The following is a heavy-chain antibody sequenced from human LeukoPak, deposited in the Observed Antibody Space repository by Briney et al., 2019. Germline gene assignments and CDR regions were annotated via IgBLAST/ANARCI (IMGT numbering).Heavy chain of an antibody. CDR1: AFTSTVYY. J-gene: IGHJ6*02. CDR3: ARDHPDYGDYYYYGMDV. CDR2: ISSSGSTI. Sequence: GRSLRLSSAASAFTSTVYYMSWVRQAPGKWLEWVSYISSSGSTIYYADSVKGRFTISRDNAKNSLYLQMNSLRAEDTAVYYCARDHPDYGDYYYYGMDVWGQGTTVTVSS. V-gene: IGHV3-11*01. D-gene: IGHD4-17*01.